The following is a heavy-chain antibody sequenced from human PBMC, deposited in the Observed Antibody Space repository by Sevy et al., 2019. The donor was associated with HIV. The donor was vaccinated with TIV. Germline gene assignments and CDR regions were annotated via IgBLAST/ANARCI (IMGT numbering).Heavy chain of an antibody. CDR2: SSSISGPT. CDR1: GFIFSRYA. D-gene: IGHD1-1*01. J-gene: IGHJ1*01. V-gene: IGHV3-48*02. CDR3: ATGRGFF. Sequence: GGSLRLSCVTSGFIFSRYAMIWVRQAPGKGLEWVSYSSSISGPTYYADSVEGRFTIPRDNAKNSLFLQMNSLRDEDTAVYYCATGRGFFWGQGTLVTVSS.